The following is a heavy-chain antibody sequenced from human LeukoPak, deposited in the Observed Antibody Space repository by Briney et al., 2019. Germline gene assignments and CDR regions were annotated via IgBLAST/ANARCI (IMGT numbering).Heavy chain of an antibody. V-gene: IGHV3-7*05. CDR3: AREGIVVVTDPYWYFDL. J-gene: IGHJ2*01. CDR1: GFTFSSYW. D-gene: IGHD2-21*02. CDR2: IKQDGSEK. Sequence: GGSLRLSCAASGFTFSSYWMSWVRQAPGKGLGWVANIKQDGSEKFYVDSVKGRFTISRDNAKNSLYLQMNSLRAEDTAVYYCAREGIVVVTDPYWYFDLWGRGTLVTVSS.